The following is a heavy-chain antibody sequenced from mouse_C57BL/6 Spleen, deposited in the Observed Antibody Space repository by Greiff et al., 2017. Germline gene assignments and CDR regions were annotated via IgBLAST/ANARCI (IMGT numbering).Heavy chain of an antibody. Sequence: EVQLQESGPELVKPGASVKISCKASGYSFTDYNMNWVKQSNGKSLEWIGVINPNYGTTSYNQKFKGKATLTVDQSSSTAYMQLNSLTSEDSAVYYCARSGTGTYYYAMDYWGQGTSVTVSS. V-gene: IGHV1-39*01. CDR2: INPNYGTT. J-gene: IGHJ4*01. CDR3: ARSGTGTYYYAMDY. CDR1: GYSFTDYN. D-gene: IGHD4-1*01.